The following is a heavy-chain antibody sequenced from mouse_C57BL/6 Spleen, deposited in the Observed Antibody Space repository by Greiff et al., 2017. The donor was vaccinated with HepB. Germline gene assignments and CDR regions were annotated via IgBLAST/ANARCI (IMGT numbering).Heavy chain of an antibody. D-gene: IGHD1-1*01. Sequence: EVQLVESGGGLVKPGGSLKLSCAASGFTLSSYAMSWVRQTPEKRLEWVATISDGGSYTYYPDNVKGRFTISRDNAKNNLYLQMSHLKSEDTAMYYCAGHYGSSLYYFDYWGQGTTLTVSS. CDR1: GFTLSSYA. CDR2: ISDGGSYT. J-gene: IGHJ2*01. CDR3: AGHYGSSLYYFDY. V-gene: IGHV5-4*01.